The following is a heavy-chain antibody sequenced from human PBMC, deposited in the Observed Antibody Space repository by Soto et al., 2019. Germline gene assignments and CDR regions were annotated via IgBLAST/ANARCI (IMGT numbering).Heavy chain of an antibody. J-gene: IGHJ5*02. CDR1: AFTFSSHW. CDR2: INGDESST. CDR3: ARSPVTPPNWFDR. V-gene: IGHV3-74*01. Sequence: GGSLRLSCAASAFTFSSHWMHWVRQAPGKGLVWVSRINGDESSTTYADSVKGRFTISRDNAKNTLYLQMDSLRAEDSAVYYCARSPVTPPNWFDRWGQGTLVTVSS. D-gene: IGHD2-21*02.